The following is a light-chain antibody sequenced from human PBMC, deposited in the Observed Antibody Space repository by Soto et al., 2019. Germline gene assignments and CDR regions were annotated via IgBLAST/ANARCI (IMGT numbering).Light chain of an antibody. CDR2: GAS. Sequence: EIVLTQSPGTLSLSPGERATLSCRASQSVSSSYLAWYQQKPGQAPRLLIYGASNRATGIPDRFSGTGSGTDFTLTISRLEHEDSAVYYCQQYGRSPYTFGQGAKLEIK. CDR3: QQYGRSPYT. J-gene: IGKJ2*01. CDR1: QSVSSSY. V-gene: IGKV3-20*01.